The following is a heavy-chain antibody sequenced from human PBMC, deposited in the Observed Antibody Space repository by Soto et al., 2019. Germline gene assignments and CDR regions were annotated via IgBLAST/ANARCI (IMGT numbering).Heavy chain of an antibody. V-gene: IGHV1-69*01. CDR2: ITPIVGTV. CDR3: AGGHCIGGSCYAVGSWFDP. CDR1: GGTFNSFA. D-gene: IGHD2-15*01. Sequence: QVQLVQSGAEEKKPGSSLKVSCKASGGTFNSFAFSWVRQAPGQGLEWMGGITPIVGTVNYAQKFQGRVTITADESTSTANMELSSLRYEDTAVDYCAGGHCIGGSCYAVGSWFDPWGQGTLVTVSS. J-gene: IGHJ5*02.